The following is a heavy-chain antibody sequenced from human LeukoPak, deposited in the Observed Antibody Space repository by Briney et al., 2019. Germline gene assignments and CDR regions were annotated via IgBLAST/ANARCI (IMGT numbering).Heavy chain of an antibody. V-gene: IGHV5-51*01. CDR3: ARPSFKYDYVWGSYNY. D-gene: IGHD3-16*01. J-gene: IGHJ4*02. CDR1: GYSFTSYW. Sequence: GESLKISCKGSGYSFTSYWICWVRQMPGKGLEWMGIIYPGDSDTRYSPSFQGQVTISADKSISTAYLQWSSLKASDTAMYYCARPSFKYDYVWGSYNYWGQGTLVTVSS. CDR2: IYPGDSDT.